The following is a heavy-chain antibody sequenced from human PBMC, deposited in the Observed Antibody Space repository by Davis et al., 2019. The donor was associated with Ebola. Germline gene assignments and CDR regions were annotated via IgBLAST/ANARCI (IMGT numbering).Heavy chain of an antibody. D-gene: IGHD3-10*02. V-gene: IGHV1-46*01. CDR2: INPGGGST. CDR1: GYTFSDYY. Sequence: ASVKVSCKASGYTFSDYYMHWVRQAPGQGLEWMGMINPGGGSTSYAQKFQGRVTMTRDTSTSTVYMELSSLRSEDTAVYYCARVSGGQFDYWGQGTLVTVSS. CDR3: ARVSGGQFDY. J-gene: IGHJ4*02.